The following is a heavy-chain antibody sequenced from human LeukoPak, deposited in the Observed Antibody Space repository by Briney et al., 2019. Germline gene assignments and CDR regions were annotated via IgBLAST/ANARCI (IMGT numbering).Heavy chain of an antibody. Sequence: SETLSLTCTVSGGSISSYYWSLIRQPPGKGLEWIGYIYYSGSTNYNPSLKSRVTISVDTSKNQFSLKLSSVTAADTAVYYCARDTWGSSSPYYYYYMDVWGKGTTVTVSS. J-gene: IGHJ6*03. CDR1: GGSISSYY. CDR3: ARDTWGSSSPYYYYYMDV. D-gene: IGHD6-6*01. CDR2: IYYSGST. V-gene: IGHV4-59*12.